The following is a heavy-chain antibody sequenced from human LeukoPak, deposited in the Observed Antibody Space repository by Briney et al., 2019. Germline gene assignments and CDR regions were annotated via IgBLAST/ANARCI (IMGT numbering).Heavy chain of an antibody. V-gene: IGHV3-30-3*01. CDR1: GFTFSSYA. J-gene: IGHJ4*02. Sequence: GGSLRLSCAASGFTFSSYAMHWVRQAPGKGLEWVAVISYDGSNKYYADSVKGRFTISGDNSKNTLYLQMNSLRAEDTAVYYCARDGSTYGTRWGQGTLVTVSS. CDR3: ARDGSTYGTR. D-gene: IGHD1-7*01. CDR2: ISYDGSNK.